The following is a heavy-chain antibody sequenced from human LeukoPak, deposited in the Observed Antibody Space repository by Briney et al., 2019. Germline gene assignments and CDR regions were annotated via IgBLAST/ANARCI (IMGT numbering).Heavy chain of an antibody. Sequence: GGSLRLSCAASGFTVSNNYMSWVRQAPGKGLEWVSVIYSGGSTYYADSVKGRFTISRHNSKNTLYLQMNSLRAEDTAVYYCARSGYCSSTSCYQVYGMDVWGQGTTVTVSS. CDR2: IYSGGST. CDR1: GFTVSNNY. V-gene: IGHV3-53*04. J-gene: IGHJ6*02. D-gene: IGHD2-2*01. CDR3: ARSGYCSSTSCYQVYGMDV.